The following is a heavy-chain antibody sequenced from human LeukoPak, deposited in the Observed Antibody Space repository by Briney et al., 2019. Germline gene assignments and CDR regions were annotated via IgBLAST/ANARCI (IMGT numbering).Heavy chain of an antibody. CDR3: ARGPHIVVVTAMGGVDY. J-gene: IGHJ4*02. D-gene: IGHD2-21*02. CDR2: INPSGGST. Sequence: ASVKVSCKASGYTFTSYYMHWVRQAPGQWLEWMGIINPSGGSTSYAQKFQARVTMTRDTSTSTVYMELSSLRSEDTAVYYCARGPHIVVVTAMGGVDYWGQGTLVTVSS. V-gene: IGHV1-46*01. CDR1: GYTFTSYY.